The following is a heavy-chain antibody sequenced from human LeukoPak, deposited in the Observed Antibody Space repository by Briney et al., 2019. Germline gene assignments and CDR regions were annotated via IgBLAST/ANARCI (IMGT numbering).Heavy chain of an antibody. Sequence: SETLSLTCTVSGGSISSYYWSWIRQPPGKGLEWIGSIYYSGSTYYNPSLKSRVTISVDTSKNQFSLKLSSVTAADTAVYYCARMGETAMVTLDYWGQGTLVTVSS. CDR2: IYYSGST. CDR3: ARMGETAMVTLDY. J-gene: IGHJ4*02. CDR1: GGSISSYY. V-gene: IGHV4-59*05. D-gene: IGHD5-18*01.